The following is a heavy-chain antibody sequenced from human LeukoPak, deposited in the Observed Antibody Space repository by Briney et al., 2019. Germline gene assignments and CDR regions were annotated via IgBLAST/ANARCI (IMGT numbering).Heavy chain of an antibody. CDR1: GYTFTSYG. CDR2: ISAYNGNT. Sequence: ASVKVSRKASGYTFTSYGISWVRQAPGQGLEWMGWISAYNGNTNYAQKLQGRVTMTTDTSTSTAYMELRSLRSDDTAVYYCARGGSIVVVPASKEYYYYMDVWGKGSTVTVSS. CDR3: ARGGSIVVVPASKEYYYYMDV. J-gene: IGHJ6*03. D-gene: IGHD2-2*01. V-gene: IGHV1-18*01.